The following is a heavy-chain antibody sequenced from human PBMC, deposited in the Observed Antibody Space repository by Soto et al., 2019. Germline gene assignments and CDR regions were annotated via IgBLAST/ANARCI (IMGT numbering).Heavy chain of an antibody. CDR3: AKDISYDKGGYFDY. D-gene: IGHD3-22*01. CDR2: ISWNSGSI. J-gene: IGHJ4*02. Sequence: EVQLVESGGGLVQPGRSLRLSCAASGFTFDDYAMHWVRQAPGKGLEWVSGISWNSGSIGYADSVKGRFTISRDNAKNSLYLQMNSLRAEDTALYYCAKDISYDKGGYFDYWGQGTLVTVSS. CDR1: GFTFDDYA. V-gene: IGHV3-9*01.